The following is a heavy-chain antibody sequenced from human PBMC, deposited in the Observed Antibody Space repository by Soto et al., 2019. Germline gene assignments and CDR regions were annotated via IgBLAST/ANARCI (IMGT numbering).Heavy chain of an antibody. D-gene: IGHD3-9*01. V-gene: IGHV1-18*01. J-gene: IGHJ6*02. Sequence: GASVKVSCKASGYTFTSYGISWVRQAPGQGLEWMGWISAYNGNTNYAQKLQGRVTMTTDTSTSTAYMELRSLRSDDTAVYYCARDRPYNYDILTGYSPDYYYYGMDVWGQGTTVTVSS. CDR1: GYTFTSYG. CDR3: ARDRPYNYDILTGYSPDYYYYGMDV. CDR2: ISAYNGNT.